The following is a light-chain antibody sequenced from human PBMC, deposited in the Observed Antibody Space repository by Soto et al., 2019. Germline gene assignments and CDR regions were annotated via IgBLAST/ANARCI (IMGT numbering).Light chain of an antibody. CDR2: DVS. J-gene: IGLJ1*01. CDR1: TSDVGRYNY. Sequence: ALTQPASVSGSPGQSITISCTGTTSDVGRYNYVSWYQQHPGKAPKLIIYDVSNRPSGVSNRFSGSKSGNTASLTISGLQAEDEADYYCNSYTSSNTYVFGTGTKVTVL. CDR3: NSYTSSNTYV. V-gene: IGLV2-14*01.